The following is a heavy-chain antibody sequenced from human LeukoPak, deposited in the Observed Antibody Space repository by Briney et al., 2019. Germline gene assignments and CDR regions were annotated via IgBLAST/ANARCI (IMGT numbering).Heavy chain of an antibody. D-gene: IGHD4-17*01. CDR1: GFTFSTYG. Sequence: GGSLRLSCAASGFTFSTYGMHWVRQAPSKGLEWVAVIWYDGSHEYYADSVKGRFTISRDNSRNTLFLQMNSLRVEDTAVYYCVRSRGLYGDYVLGYWGQGALVTVSS. CDR2: IWYDGSHE. V-gene: IGHV3-33*01. J-gene: IGHJ4*02. CDR3: VRSRGLYGDYVLGY.